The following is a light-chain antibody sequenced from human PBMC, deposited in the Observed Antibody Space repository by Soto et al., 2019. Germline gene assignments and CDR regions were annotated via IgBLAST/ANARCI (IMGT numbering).Light chain of an antibody. Sequence: EVVLTQSPGTLSLSPGERATLSCRASQSVSNKYLAWYQQKPGQAPRLLIFGSSDRATGIPDRFSGSGSGTEFSLTISSLEPEDFAVYYCQQYGSSPPYTFGQGTKLEIK. CDR1: QSVSNKY. J-gene: IGKJ2*01. V-gene: IGKV3-20*01. CDR2: GSS. CDR3: QQYGSSPPYT.